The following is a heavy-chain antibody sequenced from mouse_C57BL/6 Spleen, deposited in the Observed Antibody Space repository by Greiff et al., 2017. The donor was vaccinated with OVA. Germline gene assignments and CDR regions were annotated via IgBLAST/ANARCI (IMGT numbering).Heavy chain of an antibody. CDR1: GFTFSSYG. CDR2: ISSVGSYT. J-gene: IGHJ4*01. V-gene: IGHV5-6*01. D-gene: IGHD2-3*01. Sequence: EVHLVESGGDLVKPGGSLKLSCAASGFTFSSYGMSWVRQTPDKRLEWVATISSVGSYTYYPDSVKGRFTISRDNAKNTLYLQMSSLKSEDTAMYYCARQDGAMDYWGQGTSVTVSS. CDR3: ARQDGAMDY.